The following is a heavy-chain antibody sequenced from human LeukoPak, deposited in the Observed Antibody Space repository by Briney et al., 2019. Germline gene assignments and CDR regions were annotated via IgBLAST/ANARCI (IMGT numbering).Heavy chain of an antibody. CDR3: ARDSFDSSGYFYPPDY. V-gene: IGHV1-18*01. Sequence: ASVKVSCKASGYTFTSYGINWVRQAPGQGLEWMGWISAYNGNTNYAQKLQGRVTMTTDTSTSKAYMELRSLRSDDTVVYYCARDSFDSSGYFYPPDYWGQGTLVTVPS. CDR2: ISAYNGNT. J-gene: IGHJ4*02. CDR1: GYTFTSYG. D-gene: IGHD3-22*01.